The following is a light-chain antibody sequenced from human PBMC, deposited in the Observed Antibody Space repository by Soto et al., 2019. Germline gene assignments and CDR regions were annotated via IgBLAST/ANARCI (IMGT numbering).Light chain of an antibody. V-gene: IGLV1-40*01. Sequence: QSVLTQPPSVSGAPGQKVTISCTRSSSNIGAAYDVHWYQHLPGTAPKLLIYGNNNRPSGVPDRFSDSKSGTSASLAITGLQAEDEADYYCQSYDSSLSGWVFGGGTKLTVL. CDR2: GNN. CDR1: SSNIGAAYD. J-gene: IGLJ3*02. CDR3: QSYDSSLSGWV.